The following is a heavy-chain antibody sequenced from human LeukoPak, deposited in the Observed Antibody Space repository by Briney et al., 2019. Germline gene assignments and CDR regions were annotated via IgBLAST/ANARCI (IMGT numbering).Heavy chain of an antibody. CDR2: ISGSGGRT. V-gene: IGHV3-23*01. CDR3: AKRLTDSNWDAFDI. D-gene: IGHD1-1*01. Sequence: GRSLRLSCAASGFTFSMYAMSWVRQAPGKGLEWVSGISGSGGRTDYADSVKGRFTISRDNSKNTLYVQMNSLRVEDTAVYYSAKRLTDSNWDAFDIWGQGTMVTVSS. CDR1: GFTFSMYA. J-gene: IGHJ3*02.